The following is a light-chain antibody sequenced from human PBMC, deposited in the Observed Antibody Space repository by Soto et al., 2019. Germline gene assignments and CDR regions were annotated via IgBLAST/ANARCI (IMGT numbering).Light chain of an antibody. CDR2: WAS. V-gene: IGKV4-1*01. CDR3: QQYTTPPFT. J-gene: IGKJ2*01. Sequence: DIVLTQSPDSLAVSLGERATMHCKSSETVLYRSNGRNYLAWYQQKPGQPPKVLFYWASTRESGVPDRFSGSGSGTDFTLTISSLQAEDVAVYFCQQYTTPPFTFGQGTKLEIK. CDR1: ETVLYRSNGRNY.